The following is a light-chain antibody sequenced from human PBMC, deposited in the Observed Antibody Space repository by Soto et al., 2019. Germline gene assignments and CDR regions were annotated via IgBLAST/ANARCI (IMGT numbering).Light chain of an antibody. V-gene: IGLV1-47*01. CDR1: SSNIGSNY. CDR3: AAWDDSLSGPV. CDR2: RNN. J-gene: IGLJ7*01. Sequence: QSVLTQPPSASGTPGQRVTISCSGSSSNIGSNYVYWYQQLPGTAPKLLIYRNNQRPSGVPDRFSGSKSGTSASLAISGLRSEDEAEDDCAAWDDSLSGPVFGGGTQLTVL.